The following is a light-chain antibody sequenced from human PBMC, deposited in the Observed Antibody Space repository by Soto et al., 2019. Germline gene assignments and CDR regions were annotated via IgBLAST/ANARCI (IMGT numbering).Light chain of an antibody. CDR1: QSVSSY. Sequence: EIVLTQSPATLSLSPGERATLSCRASQSVSSYLAWYQQKPGQAPRLLIYDASNRATGIPARFSGSGSGTGSPLTIRSLGPENFAVSDCQHRSTWGGGLTFGGGTKVEIK. V-gene: IGKV3-11*01. CDR3: QHRSTWGGGLT. J-gene: IGKJ4*01. CDR2: DAS.